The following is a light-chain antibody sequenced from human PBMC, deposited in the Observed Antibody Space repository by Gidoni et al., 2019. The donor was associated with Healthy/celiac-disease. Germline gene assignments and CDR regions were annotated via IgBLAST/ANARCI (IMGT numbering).Light chain of an antibody. CDR1: SSNIGAGYD. CDR3: QSYDSSLSGVV. V-gene: IGLV1-40*01. Sequence: QSVLTQPHSVSGAPGQRVTISCTGSSSNIGAGYDVHWYQQLPGTAPKLLIYGTSNRPSGVPDRFSGSKSGTSASLAITGLQAEDEADDYCQSYDSSLSGVVFGGGTKLTVL. J-gene: IGLJ2*01. CDR2: GTS.